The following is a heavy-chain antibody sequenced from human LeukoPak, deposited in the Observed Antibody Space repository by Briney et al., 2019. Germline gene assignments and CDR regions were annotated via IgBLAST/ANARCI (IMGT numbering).Heavy chain of an antibody. CDR1: GDSVSSNSAV. D-gene: IGHD3-10*01. CDR2: TYYRSKWYN. V-gene: IGHV6-1*01. J-gene: IGHJ6*02. Sequence: SQTLSLTCAISGDSVSSNSAVWNWIRQSPSRGLEWLGRTYYRSKWYNDYAVSVKSRITINPDTSKNQFSLQLNSVAPEDTAVYYCARVMYYYGSGSPGYYYGMDVWGQGTTVTVSS. CDR3: ARVMYYYGSGSPGYYYGMDV.